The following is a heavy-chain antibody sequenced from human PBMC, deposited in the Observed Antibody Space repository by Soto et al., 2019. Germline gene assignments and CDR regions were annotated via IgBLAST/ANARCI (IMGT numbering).Heavy chain of an antibody. D-gene: IGHD3-16*01. CDR1: GFTFSGYS. J-gene: IGHJ5*02. Sequence: EVQLLESGGNLVQPGGSLRLSCAASGFTFSGYSMNWVRQAPGRGLEWVSTITPSGTNKYYADSVKGRFTFSRENSKSPMYLHMNSLRAEDTASYYCAKEDGGETWGPG. V-gene: IGHV3-23*01. CDR2: ITPSGTNK. CDR3: AKEDGGET.